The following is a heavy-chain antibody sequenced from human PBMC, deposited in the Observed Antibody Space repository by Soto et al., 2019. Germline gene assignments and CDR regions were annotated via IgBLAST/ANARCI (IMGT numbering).Heavy chain of an antibody. CDR2: INAGNGRE. Sequence: QVQLEQSGAEVKKPGASVKISCKTSGYTFTSYTLHWVRQAPGQGLEWMGWINAGNGREKYSQRFQDRVSLSTDKAATTPYRRLRGLSLENRVVFYCARGGGWVGEASFDSWGQGTQVIVSS. J-gene: IGHJ4*02. V-gene: IGHV1-3*01. CDR3: ARGGGWVGEASFDS. D-gene: IGHD3-16*01. CDR1: GYTFTSYT.